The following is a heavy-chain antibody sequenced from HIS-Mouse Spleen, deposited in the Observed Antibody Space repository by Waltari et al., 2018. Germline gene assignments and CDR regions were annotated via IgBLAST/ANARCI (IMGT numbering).Heavy chain of an antibody. CDR3: ARVYYDFWSGYYY. CDR1: GNTFPSYD. V-gene: IGHV1-8*02. J-gene: IGHJ4*02. Sequence: QVQLVQSGAAVKKTGASVKVSCKASGNTFPSYDINWVRQATGQGLEWMGWMNPNSGNTGYAQKFQGRVTMTRNTSISTAYMELSSLRSEDTAVYYCARVYYDFWSGYYYWGQGTLVTVSS. D-gene: IGHD3-3*01. CDR2: MNPNSGNT.